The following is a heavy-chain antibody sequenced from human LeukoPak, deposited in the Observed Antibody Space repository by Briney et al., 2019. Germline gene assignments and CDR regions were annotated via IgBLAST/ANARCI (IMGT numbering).Heavy chain of an antibody. CDR2: INWNGGST. CDR3: AIPPTGYSSSWYVVNY. D-gene: IGHD6-13*01. V-gene: IGHV3-20*04. J-gene: IGHJ4*02. CDR1: GFTFDDYG. Sequence: GGSLRLSCAASGFTFDDYGMSWVRQAPGKGLEWVSGINWNGGSTGYADSVKGRFTISRDNAKNSLYLQMNSLRAEDTAMYYCAIPPTGYSSSWYVVNYWGQGTLVTVSS.